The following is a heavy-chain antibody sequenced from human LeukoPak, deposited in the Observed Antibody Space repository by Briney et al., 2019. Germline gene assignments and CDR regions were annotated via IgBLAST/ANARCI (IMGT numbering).Heavy chain of an antibody. CDR1: GFTFSGYG. CDR2: IGYDGSKK. CDR3: ARGRLVGATYYFDY. D-gene: IGHD1-26*01. V-gene: IGHV3-30*02. Sequence: GGSLRLSCVASGFTFSGYGMHWVRQAPGKGLEWVAFIGYDGSKKYYAGSVKGRFTISRDNPKDTLYLQMNSLGGEDTAVYYCARGRLVGATYYFDYWGQGTLVTVSS. J-gene: IGHJ4*02.